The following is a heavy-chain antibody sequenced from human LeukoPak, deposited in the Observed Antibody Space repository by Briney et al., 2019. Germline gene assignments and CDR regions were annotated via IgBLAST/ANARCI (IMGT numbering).Heavy chain of an antibody. CDR1: KFTFSTYA. Sequence: GGPLRLSCAASKFTFSTYAMGWVRQAPGKGLEWVSAISGSGGSTYYADSVKGRFTISRDNSKNTLYLQMNSLRAEDTAVYYCAKGRAYYDSSGYYYPEYFDYWGQGTLVTVSS. D-gene: IGHD3-22*01. V-gene: IGHV3-23*01. CDR3: AKGRAYYDSSGYYYPEYFDY. CDR2: ISGSGGST. J-gene: IGHJ4*02.